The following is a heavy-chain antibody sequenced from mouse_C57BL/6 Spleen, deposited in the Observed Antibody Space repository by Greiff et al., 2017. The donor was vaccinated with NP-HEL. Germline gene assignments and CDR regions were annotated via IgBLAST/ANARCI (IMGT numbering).Heavy chain of an antibody. D-gene: IGHD2-3*01. Sequence: QVQLQQSGAELARPGASVKLSCKASGYTFTSYGISWVKQRTGQGLEWIGEIYPRSGNTYYNEKFKGKATLTADKSSSTAYMELRSLTSEDSAVYFCARVKGDDGYPYAMDYWGQGTSVTVSS. J-gene: IGHJ4*01. CDR1: GYTFTSYG. V-gene: IGHV1-81*01. CDR2: IYPRSGNT. CDR3: ARVKGDDGYPYAMDY.